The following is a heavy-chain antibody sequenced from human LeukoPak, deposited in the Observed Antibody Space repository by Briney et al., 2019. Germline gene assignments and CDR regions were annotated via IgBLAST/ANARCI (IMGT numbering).Heavy chain of an antibody. V-gene: IGHV4-59*01. Sequence: SETLSLTCTVSGGSIGTYSWCWIRQPPGKGLEWIGFKSYSGGTNYNPSLTSRVTISVDTSKGQISLNLKSVTAADTAVYYCVRDGGEWLPDLWGQGTLVTVSS. D-gene: IGHD3-3*01. J-gene: IGHJ5*02. CDR3: VRDGGEWLPDL. CDR1: GGSIGTYS. CDR2: KSYSGGT.